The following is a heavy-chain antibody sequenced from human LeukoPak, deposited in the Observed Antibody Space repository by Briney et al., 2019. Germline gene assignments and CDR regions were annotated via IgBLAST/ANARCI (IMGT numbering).Heavy chain of an antibody. D-gene: IGHD3-3*01. Sequence: GGSLRLSCAASGFTFSSYWMSWVRQAPGKGLEWVANIKQDGSEKYYVDSVKGRFTISRDNAKNSLYLQMNSLRAEDTAVYYCARDGPIFGVVIAYYYYYGMDVWGQGTTVTVSS. CDR1: GFTFSSYW. CDR3: ARDGPIFGVVIAYYYYYGMDV. CDR2: IKQDGSEK. J-gene: IGHJ6*02. V-gene: IGHV3-7*01.